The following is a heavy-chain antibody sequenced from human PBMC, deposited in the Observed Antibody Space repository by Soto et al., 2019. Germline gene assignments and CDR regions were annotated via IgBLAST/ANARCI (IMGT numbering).Heavy chain of an antibody. Sequence: QITLKESGPTLVKPTQPLTLTCTFSGFSLSTSVVGVGWIRQPPGKALEWLALIYWKDDKHYSQSLKSRLTLANDTTKNHVVLTMTIMDPVDTATYYCAHRSFDNDAFDVWGQGTMVTVSS. CDR3: AHRSFDNDAFDV. D-gene: IGHD3-9*01. V-gene: IGHV2-5*01. J-gene: IGHJ3*01. CDR2: IYWKDDK. CDR1: GFSLSTSVVG.